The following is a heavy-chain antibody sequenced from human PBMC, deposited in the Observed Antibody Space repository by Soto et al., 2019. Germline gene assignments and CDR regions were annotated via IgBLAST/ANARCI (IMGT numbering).Heavy chain of an antibody. CDR1: GYTFTSYD. J-gene: IGHJ4*02. Sequence: ASVKVSCKASGYTFTSYDINWVRQATGQGLEWMGWMNPNSGNTGYAQKFQGRVTMTRNTSISTAYMELSSLRSEDTAVYYCARGHPTQQWLVRLIDYWGQGTMVTVYS. CDR3: ARGHPTQQWLVRLIDY. V-gene: IGHV1-8*01. CDR2: MNPNSGNT. D-gene: IGHD6-19*01.